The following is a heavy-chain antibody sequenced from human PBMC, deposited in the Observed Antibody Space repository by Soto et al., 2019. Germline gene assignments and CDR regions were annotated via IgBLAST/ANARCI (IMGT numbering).Heavy chain of an antibody. D-gene: IGHD4-17*01. CDR3: ARVNYGNYYYYYGMDV. CDR2: IYYSGST. Sequence: SETLSLTCTVSGGSISNYYWSWIRQPPGKGLEWIGYIYYSGSTNYNPSLKSRVTISVDTSKNQFSLKLNSVTAADTAVYYCARVNYGNYYYYYGMDVWGQGTTVTV. V-gene: IGHV4-59*01. J-gene: IGHJ6*02. CDR1: GGSISNYY.